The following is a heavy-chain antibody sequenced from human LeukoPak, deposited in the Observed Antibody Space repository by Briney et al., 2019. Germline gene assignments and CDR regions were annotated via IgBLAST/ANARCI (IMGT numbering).Heavy chain of an antibody. CDR2: ISYDGSNK. CDR3: ARPAPYYDFWSGYYQYFQH. V-gene: IGHV3-30-3*01. CDR1: GFTFSSYA. D-gene: IGHD3-3*01. Sequence: PGRSLRLSRAASGFTFSSYAMHWVRQAPGKGLEWVAVISYDGSNKYYADSVKGRFTISRDNSKNTLYLQMNSLRAEDTAVYYCARPAPYYDFWSGYYQYFQHWGQGTLVTVSS. J-gene: IGHJ1*01.